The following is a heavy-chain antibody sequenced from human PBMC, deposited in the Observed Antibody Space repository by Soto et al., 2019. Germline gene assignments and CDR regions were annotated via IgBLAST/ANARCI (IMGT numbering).Heavy chain of an antibody. D-gene: IGHD3-3*01. J-gene: IGHJ4*02. CDR1: GGPLTTYF. V-gene: IGHV4-59*08. Sequence: PSETLSLTCNVSGGPLTTYFWSWIRQPPGKGLEWIGYVSYFGTTNYNPSLKSRLTISLDTSKTQFSLKLSSVTAADTAVYYCARVKGFLEWLLLDYWGQGNLVTVSS. CDR2: VSYFGTT. CDR3: ARVKGFLEWLLLDY.